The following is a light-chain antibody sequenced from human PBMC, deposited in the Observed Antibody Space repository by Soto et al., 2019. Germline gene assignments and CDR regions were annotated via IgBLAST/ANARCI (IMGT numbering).Light chain of an antibody. J-gene: IGLJ2*01. V-gene: IGLV2-14*01. Sequence: QSVLTQPASVSGSPGQSSTLSCTGTSSDVGGYNYVSWYQQHPGKAPKLMIYDVTNRPSGVSNRVSGSKAGNTASRTISGLQSEDEADDYGSSYTSSSTLVFGGGTKLTVL. CDR2: DVT. CDR3: SSYTSSSTLV. CDR1: SSDVGGYNY.